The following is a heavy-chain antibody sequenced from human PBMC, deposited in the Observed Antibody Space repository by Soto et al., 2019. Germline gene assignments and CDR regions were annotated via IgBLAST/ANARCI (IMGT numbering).Heavy chain of an antibody. J-gene: IGHJ6*02. CDR3: AKNGQPPYYYYGMDV. CDR2: ISGYNGDT. CDR1: GYTFTRYG. Sequence: QGQLVQSGAEVKKPGASVKVSCKASGYTFTRYGISWVRQAPGQGLEWMGWISGYNGDTKYAQKFQGRVTMTIDTSTTTRYMELRSLTSDDTAIYYCAKNGQPPYYYYGMDVWGQGTTVTVSS. D-gene: IGHD2-8*01. V-gene: IGHV1-18*01.